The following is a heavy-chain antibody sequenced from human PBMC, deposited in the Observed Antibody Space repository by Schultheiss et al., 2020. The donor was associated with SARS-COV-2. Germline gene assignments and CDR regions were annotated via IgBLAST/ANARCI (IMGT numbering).Heavy chain of an antibody. J-gene: IGHJ3*02. CDR2: ISSNGGST. V-gene: IGHV3-64*01. D-gene: IGHD3-22*01. CDR1: GFTFSSYA. CDR3: ARPYDSSGYYYVVDAFDI. Sequence: GGSLRLSCAASGFTFSSYAMHWVRQAPGKGLEYVSAISSNGGSTYYANSVKGRFTISRDNSKNTLYLQMNSLRAEDTAVYYCARPYDSSGYYYVVDAFDIWGQGTMVTVSS.